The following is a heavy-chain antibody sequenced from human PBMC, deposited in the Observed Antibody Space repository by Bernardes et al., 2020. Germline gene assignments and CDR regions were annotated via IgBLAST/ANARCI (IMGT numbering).Heavy chain of an antibody. Sequence: GGSLRLSCAASGFTFSSYSMNWVRQAPGKGLEWVSSISSSSSYIYYADSVKGRFTISRDNAKNSLYLQMNSLRAEDTAVYYCAREGGYCSSTSCYATWGQGKMVTVPS. CDR2: ISSSSSYI. J-gene: IGHJ3*01. CDR1: GFTFSSYS. CDR3: AREGGYCSSTSCYAT. V-gene: IGHV3-21*01. D-gene: IGHD2-2*01.